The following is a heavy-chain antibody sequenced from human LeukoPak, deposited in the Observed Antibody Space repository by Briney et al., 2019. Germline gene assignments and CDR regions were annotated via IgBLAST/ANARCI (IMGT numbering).Heavy chain of an antibody. CDR1: GGSISSSSYY. D-gene: IGHD1-26*01. Sequence: SETLSLTCTVSGGSISSSSYYWGWIRQPPGKGLEWIGSIHYSGSTYYNLSLESRVTISVDTSKNQFSPKLSSVTAADTAVYYCARPRVGGSYDAFDIWGQGTMVTVSS. V-gene: IGHV4-39*01. CDR2: IHYSGST. J-gene: IGHJ3*02. CDR3: ARPRVGGSYDAFDI.